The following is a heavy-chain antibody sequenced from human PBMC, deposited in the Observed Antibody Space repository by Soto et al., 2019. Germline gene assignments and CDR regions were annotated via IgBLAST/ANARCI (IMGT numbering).Heavy chain of an antibody. CDR2: ISAYNGNT. CDR1: CYTFTNYG. J-gene: IGHJ5*02. Sequence: SGRVAYKGTCYTFTNYGKSWVRQAPGQGLEWMGWISAYNGNTNYAQKLQGRVTMTTDTSTSTAYMELRSLRSDDTAVYYCARVTRTVGATPGPWGQGTVVPVSS. D-gene: IGHD1-26*01. V-gene: IGHV1-18*01. CDR3: ARVTRTVGATPGP.